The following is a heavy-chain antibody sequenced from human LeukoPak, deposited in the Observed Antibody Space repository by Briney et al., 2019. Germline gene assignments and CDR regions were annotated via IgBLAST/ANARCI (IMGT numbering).Heavy chain of an antibody. V-gene: IGHV3-23*01. CDR2: ISGSGGST. CDR3: AKDLSGITMVRGVIPWFDP. J-gene: IGHJ5*02. CDR1: GFTFSSYA. Sequence: GGSLRLSCAASGFTFSSYAMSWVRQAPGKGLEWVSAISGSGGSTYYADSVKGRFTISRDNSKNTLYLQMNSLRAEDTAVYYCAKDLSGITMVRGVIPWFDPWGQGTLVTVSS. D-gene: IGHD3-10*01.